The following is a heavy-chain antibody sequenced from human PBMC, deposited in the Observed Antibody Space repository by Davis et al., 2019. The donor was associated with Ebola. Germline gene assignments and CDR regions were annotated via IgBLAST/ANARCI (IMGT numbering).Heavy chain of an antibody. CDR2: ISSSSSYI. CDR3: AKDKVVVPAAAYYYGMDV. J-gene: IGHJ6*02. Sequence: PGGSLRLSCAASGFTFSSYSMNWVRQAPGKGLEWVSSISSSSSYIYYADSVKGRFTISRDNAKNSLYLQMNSLRAEDTALYYCAKDKVVVPAAAYYYGMDVWGQGTTVTVSS. D-gene: IGHD2-2*01. V-gene: IGHV3-21*04. CDR1: GFTFSSYS.